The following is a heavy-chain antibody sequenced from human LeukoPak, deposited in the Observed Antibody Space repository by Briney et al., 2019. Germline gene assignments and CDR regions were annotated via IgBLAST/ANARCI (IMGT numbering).Heavy chain of an antibody. V-gene: IGHV3-21*01. CDR3: ARGAWEGYFDY. D-gene: IGHD1-26*01. J-gene: IGHJ4*02. Sequence: GGSLRLSSAASGFTFSSYAMSWVRQAPGKGLEWVSSISGSSSFIDSADSVKGRFTISRDNAKNSLYLQMNSLRADDTAVYYCARGAWEGYFDYWGQGTLVTVSS. CDR2: ISGSSSFI. CDR1: GFTFSSYA.